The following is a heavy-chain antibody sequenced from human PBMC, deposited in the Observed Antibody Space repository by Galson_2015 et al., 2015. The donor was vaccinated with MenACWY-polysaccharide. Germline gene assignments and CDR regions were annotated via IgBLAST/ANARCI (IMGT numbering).Heavy chain of an antibody. D-gene: IGHD2-2*01. CDR2: ISYNGNS. CDR3: ARLTCSATCSQGGGFDI. Sequence: TLSLTCSVSGDSTTTYGYFWTWIRQHPGKDLEWIGFISYNGNSYYAPSLAGRISMSRDTSTSQFFLKVTSVTAADTAVYYCARLTCSATCSQGGGFDIWGQGTTVIVSS. V-gene: IGHV4-31*03. J-gene: IGHJ3*02. CDR1: GDSTTTYGYF.